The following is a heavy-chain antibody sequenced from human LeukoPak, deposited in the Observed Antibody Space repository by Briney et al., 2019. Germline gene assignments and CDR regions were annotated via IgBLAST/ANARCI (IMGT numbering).Heavy chain of an antibody. Sequence: SETLSLTCAVYGGSFSGYYWSWIRQPPGKGLEWIGEINHSGSTNYNPSLESRVTISVDTSKNQFSLKLSSVTAADTAVYYCARGIPGNYAGFDYWGQGTLVTVSS. J-gene: IGHJ4*02. CDR2: INHSGST. D-gene: IGHD4-4*01. CDR3: ARGIPGNYAGFDY. V-gene: IGHV4-34*01. CDR1: GGSFSGYY.